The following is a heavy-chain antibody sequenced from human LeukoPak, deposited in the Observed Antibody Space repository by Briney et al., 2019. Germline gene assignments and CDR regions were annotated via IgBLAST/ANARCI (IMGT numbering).Heavy chain of an antibody. CDR3: VKDRTGTYTLDY. J-gene: IGHJ4*02. D-gene: IGHD3-10*01. CDR1: GFTFSNYA. V-gene: IGHV3-30-3*01. CDR2: ISDDGSRE. Sequence: PGGSLRLSCAATGFTFSNYAIHWGRQAPGKGLEWVAFISDDGSREHYADSVKGRFTISRDNTKSTLNLQMNSLRAEDTAVYYCVKDRTGTYTLDYSGQGDPVTASS.